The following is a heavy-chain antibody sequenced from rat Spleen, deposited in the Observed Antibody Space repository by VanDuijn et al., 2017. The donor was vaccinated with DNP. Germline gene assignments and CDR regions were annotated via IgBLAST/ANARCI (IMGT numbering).Heavy chain of an antibody. J-gene: IGHJ2*01. CDR1: GFIFSNYW. Sequence: EVQLVESGGGPVQPGRSLKLSCVASGFIFSNYWMTWVRQTPTKGLEWVAALSFDGSSTYYRDSVRGRFTISRENAKSTLYLQMDSLRSEDTATYYCARQRGDYFDYWGQGVMVTLSS. CDR2: LSFDGSST. V-gene: IGHV5-29*01. CDR3: ARQRGDYFDY.